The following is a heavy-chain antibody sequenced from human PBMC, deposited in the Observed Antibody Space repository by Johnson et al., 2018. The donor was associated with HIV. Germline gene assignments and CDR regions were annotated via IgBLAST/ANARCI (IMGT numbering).Heavy chain of an antibody. D-gene: IGHD6-19*01. V-gene: IGHV3-73*02. Sequence: VQLVESGGGLVQPGGSLKLSCAASGFTFSGSAMHWVRQASGKGLEWVGRIRSKANSYATAYAASVKGRFTISRDDSKNTAYLQMNSRKTEDTAVDYCTSGKSWLAVDAFDIWGQGTMVTVSS. J-gene: IGHJ3*02. CDR2: IRSKANSYAT. CDR3: TSGKSWLAVDAFDI. CDR1: GFTFSGSA.